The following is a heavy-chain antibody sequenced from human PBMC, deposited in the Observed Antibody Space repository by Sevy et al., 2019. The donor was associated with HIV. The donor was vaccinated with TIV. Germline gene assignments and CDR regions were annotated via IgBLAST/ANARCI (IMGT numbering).Heavy chain of an antibody. J-gene: IGHJ4*02. Sequence: GGSLRLSCAASGFTFSNYGMHWVRQAPGKGLEWVAAIRNDGSNKYYADSVKGRFTISRDNSKNMLYLQMNSLRVEDTAVYFCARGGDCNDRSAKRDFDYWGQGTLVTVSS. CDR3: ARGGDCNDRSAKRDFDY. CDR2: IRNDGSNK. V-gene: IGHV3-33*01. CDR1: GFTFSNYG. D-gene: IGHD2-21*02.